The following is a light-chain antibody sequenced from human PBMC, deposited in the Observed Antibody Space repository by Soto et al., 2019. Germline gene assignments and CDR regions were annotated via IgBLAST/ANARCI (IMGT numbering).Light chain of an antibody. J-gene: IGKJ1*01. CDR3: QQYGSSPRT. CDR1: QSVSDY. CDR2: GAS. V-gene: IGKV3-20*01. Sequence: EIVLPQSPGTLSLSPGERATLSCRASQSVSDYLSWYQQKPGQAPRLLIYGASSRLPGIPDKFSGSGSGTDFTLTINRLEPEDFAVYYCQQYGSSPRTFGQGTKVEIK.